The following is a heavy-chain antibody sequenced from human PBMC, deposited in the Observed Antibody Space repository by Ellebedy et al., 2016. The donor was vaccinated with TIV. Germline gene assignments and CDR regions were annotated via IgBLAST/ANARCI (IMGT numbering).Heavy chain of an antibody. J-gene: IGHJ4*02. CDR2: ISGSSSTI. CDR3: ASGGDYGVDY. Sequence: GGSLRLXXAASGFTFSGYSMNWVRQAPGKGLEWVSYISGSSSTIYYADSVKGRFTISRDNAKNSLYLQMNSLRDEDTAVYYCASGGDYGVDYWGQGTLVTVSS. D-gene: IGHD2-21*02. CDR1: GFTFSGYS. V-gene: IGHV3-48*02.